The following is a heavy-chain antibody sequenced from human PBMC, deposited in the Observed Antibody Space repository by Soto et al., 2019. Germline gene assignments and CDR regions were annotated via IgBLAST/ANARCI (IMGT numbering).Heavy chain of an antibody. CDR1: GFTFSSYA. CDR2: ISGSGGST. Sequence: GGSLRLSCAASGFTFSSYAMSWVRQAPGKGLEWVSAISGSGGSTYYADSVKGRFTISRDNSKNTLYLQMNSLRAEDTAVYYCAKSLVFGVVILTGLDHWGQGTLVTVSS. CDR3: AKSLVFGVVILTGLDH. J-gene: IGHJ4*02. V-gene: IGHV3-23*01. D-gene: IGHD3-3*01.